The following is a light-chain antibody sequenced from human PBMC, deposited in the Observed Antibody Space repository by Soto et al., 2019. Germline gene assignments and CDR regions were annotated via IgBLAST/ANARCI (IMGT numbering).Light chain of an antibody. CDR3: QQYNNWPPFT. CDR1: QSVSSN. J-gene: IGKJ3*01. Sequence: EIVMTQSPATLSVSPGERVTLSCRASQSVSSNLAWYQQKPGQAPRLLIYGASTRATGIPARFSGSGSGTEFTLTISRLQSDDFVMYYCQQYNNWPPFTFGPGTKLDIK. CDR2: GAS. V-gene: IGKV3-15*01.